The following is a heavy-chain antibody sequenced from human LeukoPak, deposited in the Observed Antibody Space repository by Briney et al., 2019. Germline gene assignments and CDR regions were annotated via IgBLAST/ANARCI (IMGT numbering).Heavy chain of an antibody. CDR1: GFTFSSYA. D-gene: IGHD4-17*01. CDR2: ISYDGSNK. V-gene: IGHV3-30*04. Sequence: GGSLRLSCAASGFTFSSYAMHWVRQAPGKGLEWVAVISYDGSNKYYADSVKGRFTISRDNSKNTLYLQMTSLRDDDTALYYCAKDDDGRHHGVDHWGQGTLVTVSS. J-gene: IGHJ4*02. CDR3: AKDDDGRHHGVDH.